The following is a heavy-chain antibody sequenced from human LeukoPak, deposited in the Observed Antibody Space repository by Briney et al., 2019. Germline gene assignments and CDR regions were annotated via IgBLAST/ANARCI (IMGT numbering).Heavy chain of an antibody. D-gene: IGHD4-11*01. Sequence: ASVKVSCKASGYTFTSYDINWVRQATGQGLEWMGWMNPNSGNTGYAQKFQGRVTMTRNTSISTAYTELSSLRSEDTAVYYCARGYDYLYAEYFQHWGQGTLVTVSS. CDR2: MNPNSGNT. CDR1: GYTFTSYD. J-gene: IGHJ1*01. CDR3: ARGYDYLYAEYFQH. V-gene: IGHV1-8*01.